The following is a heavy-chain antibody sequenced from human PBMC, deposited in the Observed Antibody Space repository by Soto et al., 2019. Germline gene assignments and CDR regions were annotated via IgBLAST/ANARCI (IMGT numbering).Heavy chain of an antibody. CDR1: GGSFSGYY. CDR2: INHSGST. D-gene: IGHD2-2*01. Sequence: PSETLSLTCAVYGGSFSGYYWSWIRQPPGKGLEWIGEINHSGSTNYNPSLKSRVTISVDTSKNQFSLKLSSVTAADTAVYYCARGLGYQLLLAVMAPDAFDIWGQGTMVTVSS. V-gene: IGHV4-34*01. J-gene: IGHJ3*02. CDR3: ARGLGYQLLLAVMAPDAFDI.